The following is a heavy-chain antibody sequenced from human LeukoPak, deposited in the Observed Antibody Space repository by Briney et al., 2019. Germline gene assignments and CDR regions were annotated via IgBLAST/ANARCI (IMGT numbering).Heavy chain of an antibody. CDR2: IQYDGRDK. CDR3: AKDLGSGSYAADY. CDR1: GFTFRNFG. V-gene: IGHV3-30*02. D-gene: IGHD1-26*01. Sequence: GGPLRLSCAASGFTFRNFGMHWVRQAPGKGLEWVAFIQYDGRDKFYADSVKGRFTISRDNSKNTLYLQTNSLRAEDTALYYCAKDLGSGSYAADYWGQGTLVTVSS. J-gene: IGHJ4*02.